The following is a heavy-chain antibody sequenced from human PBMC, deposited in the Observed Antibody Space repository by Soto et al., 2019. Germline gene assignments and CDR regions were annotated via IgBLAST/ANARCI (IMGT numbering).Heavy chain of an antibody. J-gene: IGHJ6*02. Sequence: PGESLKISCKGSGYTFTNYWIGWVRQMPGKGLEWMGIIYPGDSDTKYNPSFQGQVTISADKSITTTYLRWTSLKASDTAIYYCAASILYYGMDFWGQGTTVTVSS. CDR3: AASILYYGMDF. V-gene: IGHV5-51*01. CDR1: GYTFTNYW. CDR2: IYPGDSDT.